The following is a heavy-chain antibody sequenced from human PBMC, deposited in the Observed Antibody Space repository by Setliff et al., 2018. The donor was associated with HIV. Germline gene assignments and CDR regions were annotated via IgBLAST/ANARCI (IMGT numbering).Heavy chain of an antibody. V-gene: IGHV4-38-2*01. CDR2: INHSGST. CDR3: ARSDILTGKIKSFDY. D-gene: IGHD3-9*01. Sequence: LSLTCAVSGYSLSSDYYWGWIRQPPGKGLEWIGEINHSGSTNYNPSLKSRVTISVDTSKNQFSLKLSSVTAADTAVYYCARSDILTGKIKSFDYWGQGTLVTVSS. J-gene: IGHJ4*02. CDR1: GYSLSSDYY.